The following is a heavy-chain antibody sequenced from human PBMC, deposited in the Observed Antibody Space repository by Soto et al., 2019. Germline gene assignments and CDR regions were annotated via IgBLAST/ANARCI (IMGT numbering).Heavy chain of an antibody. CDR2: IYYSGST. J-gene: IGHJ5*02. CDR1: GGSISSSSYY. Sequence: SETLSLTCTVSGGSISSSSYYWGWIRQPPGKGLEWIGSIYYSGSTYYNPSLKSRVTISVETSKNQFSLKLSSVTAADTAVYYCARRVVGYCSSTSCPRGWFDPWGQGTLVTVSS. V-gene: IGHV4-39*01. CDR3: ARRVVGYCSSTSCPRGWFDP. D-gene: IGHD2-2*01.